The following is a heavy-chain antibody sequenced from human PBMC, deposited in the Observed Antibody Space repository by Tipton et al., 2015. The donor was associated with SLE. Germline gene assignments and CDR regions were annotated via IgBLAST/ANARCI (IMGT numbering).Heavy chain of an antibody. CDR1: GFTFSSYA. D-gene: IGHD1-26*01. J-gene: IGHJ4*02. CDR3: AKVGATILPGNFDY. V-gene: IGHV3-23*03. Sequence: SLRLSCAASGFTFSSYAMSWVRQAPGKGLEWVSVIYSGGSTYYADSVKGRFTISRDNSKNTLYLQMNSLRAEDTAVYYCAKVGATILPGNFDYWGQGTLVTVSP. CDR2: IYSGGST.